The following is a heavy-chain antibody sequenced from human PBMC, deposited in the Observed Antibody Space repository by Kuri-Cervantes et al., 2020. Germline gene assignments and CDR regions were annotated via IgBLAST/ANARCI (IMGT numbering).Heavy chain of an antibody. D-gene: IGHD2-8*01. CDR3: ARSYFPNGLCYYMYV. CDR2: IYPGNSDT. CDR1: GYSFTRYG. Sequence: GESLKISCKGSGYSFTRYGIGWVRQMPGKGLEWMGIIYPGNSDTRYSPSFQDQVTISADKSINTAYLQWGSLKASDTAIFYCARSYFPNGLCYYMYVWGKETTVTVSS. J-gene: IGHJ6*03. V-gene: IGHV5-51*01.